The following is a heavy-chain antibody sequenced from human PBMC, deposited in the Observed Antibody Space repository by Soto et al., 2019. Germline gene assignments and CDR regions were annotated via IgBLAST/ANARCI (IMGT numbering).Heavy chain of an antibody. D-gene: IGHD1-26*01. CDR3: ASSAAGGAFDI. J-gene: IGHJ3*02. CDR2: IIPILGIA. Sequence: QVQLVQSGAEVKKPGSSVKVSCKASGGTFSSYTISWVRQAPGQGLEWMGRIIPILGIANYTQKFQGRVTITADKSTSPAYMELSSLRSEDTAVYYCASSAAGGAFDIWGQGTMVTVSS. V-gene: IGHV1-69*02. CDR1: GGTFSSYT.